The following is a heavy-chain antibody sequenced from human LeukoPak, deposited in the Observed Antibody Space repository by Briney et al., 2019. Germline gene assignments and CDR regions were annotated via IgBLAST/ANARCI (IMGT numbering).Heavy chain of an antibody. CDR3: ARDGSPVMWREWFDL. V-gene: IGHV3-11*04. J-gene: IGHJ5*02. CDR2: ISSSGSTI. CDR1: GFTFSDYY. D-gene: IGHD3-16*01. Sequence: GGSLRLSCAASGFTFSDYYMSWIRQAPGKGLEWVSYISSSGSTIYYADSVKGRFTISRDNAKNSLYLQMNSLRAEDTAVYYCARDGSPVMWREWFDLWGQGTLVTVSS.